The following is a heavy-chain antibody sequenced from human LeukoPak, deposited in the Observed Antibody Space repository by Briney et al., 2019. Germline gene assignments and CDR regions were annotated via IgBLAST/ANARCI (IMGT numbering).Heavy chain of an antibody. CDR1: GFSFSSYA. J-gene: IGHJ4*02. CDR3: AGISYSGTWPVGY. Sequence: TGGSLRLSCVASGFSFSSYAMSWVRQAPGKGLEWVSAISGGGDTTYTADSVKGRFTISRDNSKNTIYLQMNTLTVEDTAVYYCAGISYSGTWPVGYWGQGTLVTVTA. V-gene: IGHV3-23*01. D-gene: IGHD6-25*01. CDR2: ISGGGDTT.